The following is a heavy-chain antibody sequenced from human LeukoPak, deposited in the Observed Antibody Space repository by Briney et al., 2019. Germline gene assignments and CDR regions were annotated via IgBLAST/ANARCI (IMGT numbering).Heavy chain of an antibody. J-gene: IGHJ5*02. V-gene: IGHV1-69*13. D-gene: IGHD3-10*01. CDR3: ARANMVRGVGSFFDRNWFDP. Sequence: SVKVSCKASGGTFSSYGISWVRQAPGQGLEWMGGIIPIFATTNYAQKFQGRVTITADESTRTAYMELRSLRSEDTAVYYCARANMVRGVGSFFDRNWFDPWGQGTLVTVSS. CDR2: IIPIFATT. CDR1: GGTFSSYG.